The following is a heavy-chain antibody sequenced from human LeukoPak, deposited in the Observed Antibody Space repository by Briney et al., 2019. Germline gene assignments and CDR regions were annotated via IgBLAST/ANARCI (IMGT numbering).Heavy chain of an antibody. V-gene: IGHV4-59*01. Sequence: SETLSLTCAHSGVSISNYYRTWIRQPPGKGLEWVGYVYYSGNTNYNPSLKSRVTISVDTSKKQLSLRLTSVTAADTAVYYCARVYTSFFFDYWGQGTLVTVSS. J-gene: IGHJ4*02. D-gene: IGHD2-2*02. CDR1: GVSISNYY. CDR3: ARVYTSFFFDY. CDR2: VYYSGNT.